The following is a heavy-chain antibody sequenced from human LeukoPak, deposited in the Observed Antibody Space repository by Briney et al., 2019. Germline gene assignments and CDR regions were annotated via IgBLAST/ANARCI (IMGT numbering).Heavy chain of an antibody. CDR1: SGSIGSSSNY. V-gene: IGHV4-39*07. CDR3: ARGRGHYYDSRGYAFDI. D-gene: IGHD3-22*01. CDR2: VYYSGRT. Sequence: SETLSLTCTVSSGSIGSSSNYWGWIRQAPGKGLEWIGKVYYSGRTFYNPSLKSRVTISVDTSKNQFSLKLRSVTAADTAVYYCARGRGHYYDSRGYAFDIWGQGTMVTVSS. J-gene: IGHJ3*02.